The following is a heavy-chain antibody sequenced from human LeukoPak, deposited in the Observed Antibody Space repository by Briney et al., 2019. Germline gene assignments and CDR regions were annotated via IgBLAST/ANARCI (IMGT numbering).Heavy chain of an antibody. J-gene: IGHJ4*02. Sequence: GASVKVSCKASGGTFSSYAISWVRQAPGQGLEWMGGIIPIFGTANYAQKFQGRVTITADKSTSTAYMELSSLRSEDTAVYYCARGRDDYGDLHTNYWGQGTLVTVSS. D-gene: IGHD4-17*01. V-gene: IGHV1-69*06. CDR2: IIPIFGTA. CDR1: GGTFSSYA. CDR3: ARGRDDYGDLHTNY.